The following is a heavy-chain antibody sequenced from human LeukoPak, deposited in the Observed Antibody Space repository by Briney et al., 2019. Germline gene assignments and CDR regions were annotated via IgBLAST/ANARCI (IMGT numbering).Heavy chain of an antibody. CDR3: ANADTEDFFDS. J-gene: IGHJ4*02. CDR2: IYRDETT. D-gene: IGHD2-8*01. CDR1: GSSISSDYY. Sequence: SETLSLTCAVSGSSISSDYYWGWVRPPPGKGLEWVGSIYRDETTYYNPSLKSRVTISLVTSKKQFSLMLASVTAADTAIYYCANADTEDFFDSWGQGSLVTVSS. V-gene: IGHV4-38-2*01.